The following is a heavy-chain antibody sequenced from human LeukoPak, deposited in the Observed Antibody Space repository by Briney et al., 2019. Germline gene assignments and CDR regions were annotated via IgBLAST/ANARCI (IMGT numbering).Heavy chain of an antibody. CDR3: ARGQSGETYFDY. CDR2: IYYSGST. CDR1: GGSISSYY. Sequence: SETLSLTCTVSGGSISSYYWSWIRQPPGKGLEWIGYIYYSGSTNYNLSLKSRVTISVDTSKNQFSLKLSSVTAADTAVYYCARGQSGETYFDYWGQGTLVTVSS. D-gene: IGHD2-21*01. V-gene: IGHV4-59*01. J-gene: IGHJ4*02.